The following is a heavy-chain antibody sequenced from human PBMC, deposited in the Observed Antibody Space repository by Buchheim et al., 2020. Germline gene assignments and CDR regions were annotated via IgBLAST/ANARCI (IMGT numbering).Heavy chain of an antibody. Sequence: QVQLQQWGAGLLKPSETLSLTCAVYGGSFSGYYWSWIRQPPGKGLEWIGEINHSGSTNYNPSLKSRVTISVDTSKNQFSLKLSSVTAADTAVYYCARLNIGWDYYYGMDVWGQGTT. CDR1: GGSFSGYY. CDR2: INHSGST. J-gene: IGHJ6*02. V-gene: IGHV4-34*01. CDR3: ARLNIGWDYYYGMDV. D-gene: IGHD5-12*01.